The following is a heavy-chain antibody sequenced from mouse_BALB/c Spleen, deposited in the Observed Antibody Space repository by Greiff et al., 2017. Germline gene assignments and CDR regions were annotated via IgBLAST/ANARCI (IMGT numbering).Heavy chain of an antibody. Sequence: EVQLQESGGGLVQPGGSRKLSCAASGFTFSSFGMHWVRQAPEKGLEWVAYISSGSSTIYYADTVKGRFTISRDNPKNTLFLQMTSLRSEDTAMYYCARYDLYYAMDYWGQGTSVTVSS. V-gene: IGHV5-17*02. CDR1: GFTFSSFG. D-gene: IGHD2-13*01. J-gene: IGHJ4*01. CDR3: ARYDLYYAMDY. CDR2: ISSGSSTI.